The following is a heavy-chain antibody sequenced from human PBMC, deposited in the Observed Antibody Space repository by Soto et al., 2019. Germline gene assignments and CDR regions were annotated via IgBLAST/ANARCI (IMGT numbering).Heavy chain of an antibody. D-gene: IGHD6-13*01. CDR1: GFTFDEYA. Sequence: GGSLRLSCAASGFTFDEYAMHWVRQAPGKGLEWVSGISWNSGSIGYADSVKGRFTISRDNAKNSLYLQMNSLRAEDTALYYCAKDRGAAAGTEDYYYYGMDVWGQGTTVTVSS. V-gene: IGHV3-9*01. CDR3: AKDRGAAAGTEDYYYYGMDV. J-gene: IGHJ6*02. CDR2: ISWNSGSI.